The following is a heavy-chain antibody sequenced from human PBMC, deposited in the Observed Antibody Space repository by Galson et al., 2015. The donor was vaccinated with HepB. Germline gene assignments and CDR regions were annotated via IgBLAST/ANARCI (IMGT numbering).Heavy chain of an antibody. D-gene: IGHD4-11*01. V-gene: IGHV3-33*03. CDR2: IWYDGSNK. Sequence: SLRLSCAASGFTFSSYGMHWVRQAPGKGLEWVAVIWYDGSNKYYADSVKGRFTISRDNAKNSLYLQMNSLRAEDTAVYYCAKDPSMTTVTTWSAYYMDVWGKGTTVTVSS. CDR3: AKDPSMTTVTTWSAYYMDV. CDR1: GFTFSSYG. J-gene: IGHJ6*03.